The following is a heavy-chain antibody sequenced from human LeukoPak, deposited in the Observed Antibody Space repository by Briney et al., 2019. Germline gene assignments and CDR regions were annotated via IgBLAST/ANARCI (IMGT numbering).Heavy chain of an antibody. D-gene: IGHD2-15*01. V-gene: IGHV4-4*07. CDR2: TYTSGST. Sequence: SETLSLTCSVSGGSISSYYWSWIRQPAGKGLEWIGRTYTSGSTNYNPSLKSRVTMSVDTSKNQFSLKLSSVTAADTAVYYCARDGGPYCSGGSCYFPFDYWGQGTLVTVSS. J-gene: IGHJ4*02. CDR1: GGSISSYY. CDR3: ARDGGPYCSGGSCYFPFDY.